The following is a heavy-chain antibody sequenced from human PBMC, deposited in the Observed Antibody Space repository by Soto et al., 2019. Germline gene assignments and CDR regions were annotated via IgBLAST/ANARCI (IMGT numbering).Heavy chain of an antibody. Sequence: PGGSLRLSCAASGFTFSSYAMSWVRQAPGKGLEWVSAISGSGGSTYYADSVKGRFTISRDNSKNTLYLQMNSLRAEDTAVYYCAKQGVLRYFDWSQAENPYGMDVWGQGTTVTVSS. D-gene: IGHD3-9*01. J-gene: IGHJ6*02. CDR1: GFTFSSYA. V-gene: IGHV3-23*01. CDR3: AKQGVLRYFDWSQAENPYGMDV. CDR2: ISGSGGST.